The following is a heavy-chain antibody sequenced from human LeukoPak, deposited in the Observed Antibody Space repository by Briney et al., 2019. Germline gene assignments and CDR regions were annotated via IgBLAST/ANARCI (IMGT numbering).Heavy chain of an antibody. CDR2: IGGSGGST. D-gene: IGHD6-13*01. V-gene: IGHV3-23*01. CDR3: AKDEAPAAGSWNYYYGMDV. Sequence: GGSLRLSCFASGFTFSSYAMSWVRQAPGKGLEWVSAIGGSGGSTYYADSVKGRFTVSRDDFKNTLYLQMNSLRVEDTAVYYCAKDEAPAAGSWNYYYGMDVWGQGTTVTVSS. CDR1: GFTFSSYA. J-gene: IGHJ6*02.